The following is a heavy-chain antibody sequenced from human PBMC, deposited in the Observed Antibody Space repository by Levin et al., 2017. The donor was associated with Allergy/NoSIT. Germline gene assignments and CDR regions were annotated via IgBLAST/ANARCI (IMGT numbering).Heavy chain of an antibody. J-gene: IGHJ4*02. V-gene: IGHV4-39*01. CDR1: GGSISSSSYY. CDR2: IYYSGST. CDR3: ARIRGYCSSTSCYVDY. Sequence: GSLRLSCTVSGGSISSSSYYWGWIRQPPGKGLEWIGSIYYSGSTYYNPSLKSRVTISVDTSKNQFSLKLSSVTAADTAVYYCARIRGYCSSTSCYVDYWGQGTLVTVSS. D-gene: IGHD2-2*01.